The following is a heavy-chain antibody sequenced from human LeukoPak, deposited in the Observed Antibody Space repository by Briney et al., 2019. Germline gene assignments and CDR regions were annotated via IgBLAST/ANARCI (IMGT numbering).Heavy chain of an antibody. Sequence: SHTLSLTCTVSGDSISTSYFWTWIRQSAGKGLEWIGRIYSSGSTTYNPSLKSRVTMSIDTSRNQFSLNLSSVTAADTAVYYCATNSGWDWNWGQGTLVTVSS. D-gene: IGHD6-19*01. J-gene: IGHJ4*02. CDR3: ATNSGWDWN. CDR1: GDSISTSYF. CDR2: IYSSGST. V-gene: IGHV4-61*02.